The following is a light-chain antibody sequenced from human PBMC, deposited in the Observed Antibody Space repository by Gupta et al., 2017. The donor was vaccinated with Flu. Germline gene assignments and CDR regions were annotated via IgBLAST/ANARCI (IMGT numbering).Light chain of an antibody. CDR1: QSVSSY. Sequence: EIVLTQSPATLSLSPGERATLSCRASQSVSSYLAWYQQKPGQAPRLLIYDASNRATGIPARFSGSGSGTEFTLTISSREPEDFAVYYCQQRSNWPGTFGQGTXVEIK. V-gene: IGKV3-11*01. CDR3: QQRSNWPGT. CDR2: DAS. J-gene: IGKJ1*01.